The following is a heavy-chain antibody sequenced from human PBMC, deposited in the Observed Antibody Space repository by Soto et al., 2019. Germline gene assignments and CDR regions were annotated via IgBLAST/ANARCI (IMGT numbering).Heavy chain of an antibody. J-gene: IGHJ6*02. V-gene: IGHV4-4*02. D-gene: IGHD3-10*01. CDR2: IYHSGST. Sequence: SETLSLTCAVSGGSISSGDWWSWVRQPPGKGLEWIGEIYHSGSTNYNPSLKSRVTISVDKSKNQFSLKLSSVTAADTAVYYCARVLRFGELLSSYYCGMDVWGQGTTVT. CDR1: GGSISSGDW. CDR3: ARVLRFGELLSSYYCGMDV.